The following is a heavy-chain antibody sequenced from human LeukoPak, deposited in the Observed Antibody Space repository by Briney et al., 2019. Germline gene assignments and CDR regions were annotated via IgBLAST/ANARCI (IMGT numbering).Heavy chain of an antibody. CDR3: AKDGGPSSSGSQFFNY. D-gene: IGHD1-26*01. CDR2: ISGSGGST. CDR1: GFTFSTYA. V-gene: IGHV3-23*01. J-gene: IGHJ4*02. Sequence: GGSLRLSCAASGFTFSTYAMSWVRQAPGKGLEWVSGISGSGGSTYHADSVKGRLTISRDNSENTLYLQMDSLRVEDTAVYYCAKDGGPSSSGSQFFNYWGQGALVTVSS.